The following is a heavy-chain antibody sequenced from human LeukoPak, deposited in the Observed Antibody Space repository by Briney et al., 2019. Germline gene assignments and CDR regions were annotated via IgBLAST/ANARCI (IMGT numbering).Heavy chain of an antibody. Sequence: SETLSLTCTVSGGSISSSSYYWGWIRPPPGKGLEWIGSIYYSGSTYYNPSLKSRVTISVDTSKNQFSLKLSSVTAADTAVYYCARDPNYYDSSGYDYWGQGTLVTVSS. J-gene: IGHJ4*02. CDR1: GGSISSSSYY. V-gene: IGHV4-39*07. CDR3: ARDPNYYDSSGYDY. CDR2: IYYSGST. D-gene: IGHD3-22*01.